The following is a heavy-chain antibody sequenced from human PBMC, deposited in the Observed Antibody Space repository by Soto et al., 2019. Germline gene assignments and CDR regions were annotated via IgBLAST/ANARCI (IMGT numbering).Heavy chain of an antibody. D-gene: IGHD7-27*01. V-gene: IGHV3-48*03. CDR1: GFTFGRYE. CDR2: ISSSGSTI. J-gene: IGHJ4*02. Sequence: RRGSQRRSSAASGFTFGRYEVNLVRPAPGKGLEWVSYISSSGSTIYYADSVKGRFTISRDNAKNSLYLQMNSLRAEDTAVYYCARESAWDYFDYWGQGKPVNVSS. CDR3: ARESAWDYFDY.